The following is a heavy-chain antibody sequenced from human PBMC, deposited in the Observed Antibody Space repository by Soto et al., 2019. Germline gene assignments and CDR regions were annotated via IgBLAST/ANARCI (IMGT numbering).Heavy chain of an antibody. CDR2: IVVGSGNT. CDR1: GFTFTSSA. CDR3: ATAGSLNSGSYLDAFDI. J-gene: IGHJ3*02. Sequence: SVKVSCKASGFTFTSSAVQWVRQARGQRLEWIGWIVVGSGNTNYAQKFQERVTITRDMSTSTAYMELSSLRSEDTAVYYCATAGSLNSGSYLDAFDIWGRGTMVTVSS. D-gene: IGHD1-26*01. V-gene: IGHV1-58*01.